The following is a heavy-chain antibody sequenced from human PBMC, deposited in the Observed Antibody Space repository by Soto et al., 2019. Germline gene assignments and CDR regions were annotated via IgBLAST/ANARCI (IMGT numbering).Heavy chain of an antibody. Sequence: ASVKVSCKASGYTFTGYYMHWVRQAPGQGLEWMGWINPNSGGTNYAQKFQGWVTMTRDTSISTAYMELSRLRSDDTAVYYCARDSAYYYGSGSYPYGMDVWGQGTTVTVSS. CDR1: GYTFTGYY. V-gene: IGHV1-2*04. CDR2: INPNSGGT. D-gene: IGHD3-10*01. CDR3: ARDSAYYYGSGSYPYGMDV. J-gene: IGHJ6*02.